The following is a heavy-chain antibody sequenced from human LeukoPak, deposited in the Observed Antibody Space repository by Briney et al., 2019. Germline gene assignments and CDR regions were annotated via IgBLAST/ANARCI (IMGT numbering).Heavy chain of an antibody. CDR2: ISSSSYT. V-gene: IGHV3-11*03. J-gene: IGHJ4*02. D-gene: IGHD4-23*01. CDR1: GFTFSDYY. CDR3: ARVKSGGPPDY. Sequence: GGSLRLSCAASGFTFSDYYMNWIRQAPGKGLEWVSYISSSSYTNYADSVKGRFTISRDNAKKSLYLQMNSLRAEDTALYYCARVKSGGPPDYWGQGTQVTVSS.